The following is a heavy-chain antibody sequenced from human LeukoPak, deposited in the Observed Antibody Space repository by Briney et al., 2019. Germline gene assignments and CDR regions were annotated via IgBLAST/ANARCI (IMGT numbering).Heavy chain of an antibody. CDR3: ARGSLVHYYGSGSYRIRAGFDS. CDR1: GFTVSSNY. J-gene: IGHJ4*02. D-gene: IGHD3-10*01. CDR2: IYSGGST. Sequence: GGSLRLSCAASGFTVSSNYMSWVRQAPGKGLEWVSVIYSGGSTYYADSVKGRFTISRDNAKNSLYLQMNSLRAEDTAVYYCARGSLVHYYGSGSYRIRAGFDSWGQGTLVTVSS. V-gene: IGHV3-53*01.